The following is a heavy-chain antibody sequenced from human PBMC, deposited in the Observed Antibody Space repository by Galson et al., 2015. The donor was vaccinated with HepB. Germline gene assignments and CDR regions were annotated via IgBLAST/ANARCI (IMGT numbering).Heavy chain of an antibody. Sequence: SLRLSCAASGFTFSSYGMHWVRQAPGKGLEWVAVIWYDGSNKYYADSVKGRFTISRDNPKNTLYLQMNSLRAEDTAVYYCARDEVNCSGGSCYSGGYDYWGQGTLVTVSS. V-gene: IGHV3-33*01. CDR2: IWYDGSNK. CDR3: ARDEVNCSGGSCYSGGYDY. D-gene: IGHD2-15*01. J-gene: IGHJ4*02. CDR1: GFTFSSYG.